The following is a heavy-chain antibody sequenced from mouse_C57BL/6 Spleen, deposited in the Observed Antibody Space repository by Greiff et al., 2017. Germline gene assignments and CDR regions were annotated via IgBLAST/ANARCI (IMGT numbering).Heavy chain of an antibody. Sequence: QVQLQQPGTELVKPGASVKLSCKASGYTFTSYWMHWVKQRPGQGLEWIGNINPSNGGTNYNEKFKSKATLTVDKASSTAYMQLSSLTSEDSAVYYCARSPLYYDGSEGDWYFDVWGTGTTVTVSS. CDR3: ARSPLYYDGSEGDWYFDV. V-gene: IGHV1-53*01. J-gene: IGHJ1*03. CDR2: INPSNGGT. CDR1: GYTFTSYW. D-gene: IGHD1-1*01.